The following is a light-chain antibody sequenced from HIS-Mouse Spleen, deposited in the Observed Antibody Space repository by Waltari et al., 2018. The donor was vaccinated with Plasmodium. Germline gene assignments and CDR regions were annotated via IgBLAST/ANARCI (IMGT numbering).Light chain of an antibody. CDR2: EGS. V-gene: IGLV2-23*01. CDR3: CSYAGSSTLV. J-gene: IGLJ3*02. Sequence: QSALTQPASVSGSPGQSITISCTGTSSDVGSSNLFSWHQQHPGKAPKLMIYEGSKRPSGVSNRFSGSKSGNTASLTISGLQAEDEADYYCCSYAGSSTLVFGGGTKLTVL. CDR1: SSDVGSSNL.